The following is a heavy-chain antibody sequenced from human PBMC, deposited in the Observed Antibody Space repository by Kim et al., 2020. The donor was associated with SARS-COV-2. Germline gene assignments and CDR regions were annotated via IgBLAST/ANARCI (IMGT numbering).Heavy chain of an antibody. CDR1: GFTFSSYA. D-gene: IGHD7-27*01. CDR2: ISGSGGST. V-gene: IGHV3-23*01. J-gene: IGHJ3*02. Sequence: GGSLRLSCAASGFTFSSYAMSWVRQAPGKGLEWVSAISGSGGSTYYADSVKGRFTISRDNSKNTLYLQMNSLRAEDTAVYYCAKGPSNWGSIPGAFDIWGQGTMVTVSS. CDR3: AKGPSNWGSIPGAFDI.